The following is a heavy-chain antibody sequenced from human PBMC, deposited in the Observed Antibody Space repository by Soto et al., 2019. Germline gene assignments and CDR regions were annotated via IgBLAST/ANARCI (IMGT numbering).Heavy chain of an antibody. Sequence: SLRLSCAASGFTFSNAWMSWVRQAPGKGLEWVGRIKNKPDGGTTDYAAPVKGRFAISRDDSKSTLYLQMNSLKTEDTALYYCTTDDPINKYWGQGTLVTVSS. V-gene: IGHV3-15*01. CDR3: TTDDPINKY. CDR1: GFTFSNAW. J-gene: IGHJ4*02. CDR2: IKNKPDGGTT.